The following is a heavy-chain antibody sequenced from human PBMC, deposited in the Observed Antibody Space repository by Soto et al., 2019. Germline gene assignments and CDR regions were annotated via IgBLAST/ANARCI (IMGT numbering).Heavy chain of an antibody. J-gene: IGHJ4*02. Sequence: QVQLVQSGAEVKKPGSSVKVSCKASGGTFSSSAISWVRQAPGQGLEWMGGIIPIFGTANYAQKFQGRVTITADESTSTAYMELSSLRSEDTAVYYCARDGTLYDSSGYYYLYWGQGTLVTVSS. V-gene: IGHV1-69*01. CDR2: IIPIFGTA. D-gene: IGHD3-22*01. CDR1: GGTFSSSA. CDR3: ARDGTLYDSSGYYYLY.